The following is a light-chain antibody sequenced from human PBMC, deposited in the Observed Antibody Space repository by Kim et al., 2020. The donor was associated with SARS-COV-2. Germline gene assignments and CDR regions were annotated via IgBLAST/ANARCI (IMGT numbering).Light chain of an antibody. CDR2: KDS. CDR1: ALPKQY. J-gene: IGLJ3*02. V-gene: IGLV3-25*03. Sequence: SYELTQPPSVSVSPGQTARITCSGDALPKQYAYWYQQKPGQAPVLVIYKDSERPSGIPERFSGSSSGTTVTLTISGVQAEDVADYYCQSADSSGTPWVFG. CDR3: QSADSSGTPWV.